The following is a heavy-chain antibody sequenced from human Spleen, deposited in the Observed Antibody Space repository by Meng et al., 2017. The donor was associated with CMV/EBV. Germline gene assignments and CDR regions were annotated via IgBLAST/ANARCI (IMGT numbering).Heavy chain of an antibody. CDR2: IYPGDSDT. CDR1: GSSFPTYW. V-gene: IGHV5-51*01. Sequence: KGSGSSFPTYWIGWVRQMPGKGLEWMGIIYPGDSDTRYSPSFQGQVTISADKSISTAYLQWSSLKASDTAMYYCARANDYGDYGWLNYWGQGTLVTVSS. D-gene: IGHD4-17*01. CDR3: ARANDYGDYGWLNY. J-gene: IGHJ4*02.